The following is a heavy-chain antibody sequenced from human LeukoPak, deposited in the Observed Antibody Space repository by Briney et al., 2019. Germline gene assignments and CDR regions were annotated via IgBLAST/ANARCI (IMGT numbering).Heavy chain of an antibody. CDR3: ARRSRDGYSSFDY. D-gene: IGHD5-24*01. Sequence: SQTLSRTCTVSGGSISSGSYYWSWIRQPAGKGLEWIGRIYTSGSTNYNPSLKSRVTISVATSKNQFSLKLSSVTAADTAVYYCARRSRDGYSSFDYWGQGTLVTVSS. V-gene: IGHV4-61*02. J-gene: IGHJ4*02. CDR2: IYTSGST. CDR1: GGSISSGSYY.